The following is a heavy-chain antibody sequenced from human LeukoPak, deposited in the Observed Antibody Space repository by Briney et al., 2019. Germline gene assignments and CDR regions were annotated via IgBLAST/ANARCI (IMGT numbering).Heavy chain of an antibody. CDR2: FSRSGTSI. V-gene: IGHV3-11*04. CDR3: ARVREGRRAALYESDY. CDR1: GFTVSDFY. J-gene: IGHJ4*02. D-gene: IGHD2-15*01. Sequence: GGSLRLSCAASGFTVSDFYMSWIRQAPGKGLEWISYFSRSGTSIFYADSVKGRFTISRDNAKNSLDLQMNSLTTEDTAVYYCARVREGRRAALYESDYWGQGTLVTVSS.